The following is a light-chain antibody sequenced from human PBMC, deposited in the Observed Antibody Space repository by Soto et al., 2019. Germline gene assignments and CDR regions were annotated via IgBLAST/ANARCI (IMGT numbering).Light chain of an antibody. CDR1: QSISNY. Sequence: DIEMTQSPSPLSASVGDRVTITCRASQSISNYLNWYQQKPGKAPKLLIYSTSTLQSGVPSRFSGSGSGTQFTLNISTLQPEDFATYYCQQNYRTPVTFGQGTRLEIK. J-gene: IGKJ5*01. CDR2: STS. CDR3: QQNYRTPVT. V-gene: IGKV1-39*01.